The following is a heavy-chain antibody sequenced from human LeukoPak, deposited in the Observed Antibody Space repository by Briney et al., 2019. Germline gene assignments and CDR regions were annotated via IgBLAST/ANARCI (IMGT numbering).Heavy chain of an antibody. CDR1: GGSISSYY. V-gene: IGHV4-59*01. J-gene: IGHJ4*02. CDR2: VYSSGST. D-gene: IGHD3-9*01. Sequence: SETLSLTCSVSGGSISSYYWNWIRLPPGKGLEWIGHVYSSGSTNYSPSFKSRVTMLVDTSKNHLSLTLSSVTAADTAIYYCARFEGYDILTGYSYYFDYWGRGALVTVSS. CDR3: ARFEGYDILTGYSYYFDY.